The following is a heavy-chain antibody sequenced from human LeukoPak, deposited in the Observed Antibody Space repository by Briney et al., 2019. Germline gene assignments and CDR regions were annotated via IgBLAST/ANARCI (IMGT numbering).Heavy chain of an antibody. V-gene: IGHV5-51*01. CDR1: GYSFTSCW. J-gene: IGHJ5*02. Sequence: GESLQISCKGSGYSFTSCWIGWVRQMPGKGLEWMGIIYPGDSDTRYSPSFQGQVTISADKSISTAYLQWSSLKASDTAMYYCARHPTHYYDSSDYPSGWFDPWGQGTLVTVSS. CDR3: ARHPTHYYDSSDYPSGWFDP. CDR2: IYPGDSDT. D-gene: IGHD3-22*01.